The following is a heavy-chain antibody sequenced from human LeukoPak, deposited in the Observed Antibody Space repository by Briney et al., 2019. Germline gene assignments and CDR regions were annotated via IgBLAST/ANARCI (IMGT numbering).Heavy chain of an antibody. CDR2: IYTTGST. CDR3: ARRQDGHDY. V-gene: IGHV4-61*02. CDR1: GVSIANTFYY. Sequence: PSETLSVTCTVSGVSIANTFYYWNWLRQPAGKGLEWIGRIYTTGSTDYNPSLKSRVTISLDTARNQFSLKLSSVTAADTAVYYCARRQDGHDYWGQGTLVTVSS. J-gene: IGHJ4*02.